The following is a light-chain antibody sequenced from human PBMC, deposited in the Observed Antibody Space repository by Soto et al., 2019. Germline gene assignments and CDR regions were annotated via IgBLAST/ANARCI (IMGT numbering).Light chain of an antibody. CDR1: QSVGGGY. CDR2: GAS. Sequence: FLLTQSPATLSLYPGEGATLSCRASQSVGGGYLAWYQQKPGQAPRLLIYGASRRATGIPDRFSGSGSGTDFILTINRLEPEDFAVYDCQQYANSPPTFGGGTEVVIE. J-gene: IGKJ4*02. V-gene: IGKV3-20*01. CDR3: QQYANSPPT.